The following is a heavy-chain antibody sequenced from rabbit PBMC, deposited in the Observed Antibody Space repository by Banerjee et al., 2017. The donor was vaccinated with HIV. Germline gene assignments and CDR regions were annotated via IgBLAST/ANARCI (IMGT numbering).Heavy chain of an antibody. CDR2: IHNSGTA. J-gene: IGHJ4*01. D-gene: IGHD7-1*01. V-gene: IGHV1S8*01. CDR1: GFDFRHY. Sequence: QEQLVESGGGLAQPEGSLTLTCTASGFDFRHYMSWVRQAPGKGLEWIGWIHNSGTAKYASSVKGRFTISSDNAQNTLYLKMNSLTAADTATYFCVRDAGYAGYGYPLFFNLWGQGTLVTVS. CDR3: VRDAGYAGYGYPLFFNL.